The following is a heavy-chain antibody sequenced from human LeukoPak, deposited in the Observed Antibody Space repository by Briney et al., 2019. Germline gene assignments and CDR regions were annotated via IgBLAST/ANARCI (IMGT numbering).Heavy chain of an antibody. CDR1: GFTFSSYA. D-gene: IGHD6-19*01. V-gene: IGHV3-23*01. CDR3: AKWAVAGYAFFDY. J-gene: IGHJ4*02. Sequence: GGSLRLSCAASGFTFSSYAMNWVRQAPGKGLEWVSAISGSGDSTYYADSVKGRFTISRDNSKNTLYLQMNSLRAEDTAVYYCAKWAVAGYAFFDYWGQGTLVTVSS. CDR2: ISGSGDST.